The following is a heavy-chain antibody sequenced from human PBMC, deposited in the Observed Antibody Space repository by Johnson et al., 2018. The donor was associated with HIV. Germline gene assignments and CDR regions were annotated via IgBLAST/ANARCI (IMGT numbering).Heavy chain of an antibody. V-gene: IGHV3-66*01. CDR1: GFSVSNTY. CDR3: ARDGESQQLPLGDAFDV. D-gene: IGHD6-13*01. J-gene: IGHJ3*01. CDR2: IYSGGST. Sequence: VQLVESGGGLVQPGGSLRLSCGASGFSVSNTYMNWVRQAPGKGLEWVSVIYSGGSTYYADSVRGRFTISRDNSKHALYLQMSSLRVEDTAMYYCARDGESQQLPLGDAFDVWGQGTMVTVSS.